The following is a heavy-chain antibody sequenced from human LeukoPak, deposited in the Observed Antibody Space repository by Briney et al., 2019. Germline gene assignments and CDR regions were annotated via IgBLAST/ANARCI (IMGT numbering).Heavy chain of an antibody. D-gene: IGHD3-22*01. V-gene: IGHV3-23*01. J-gene: IGHJ4*02. CDR1: GFTFSSYG. CDR3: ARRAGDYSHPYDY. Sequence: PGGSLRLSCAASGFTFSSYGMSWVRQAPGKGLEWVSAISGSGDSTFYADSVEGRFTISRDNSKNTLYLQMNSLRAEDTAVYYCARRAGDYSHPYDYWGQGTLVTVSS. CDR2: ISGSGDST.